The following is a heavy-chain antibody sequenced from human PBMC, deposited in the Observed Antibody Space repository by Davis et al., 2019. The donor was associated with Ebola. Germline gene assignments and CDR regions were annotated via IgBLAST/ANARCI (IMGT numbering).Heavy chain of an antibody. V-gene: IGHV3-48*02. CDR3: AKLTSDILTGRYFDY. CDR1: GFTFRTFG. D-gene: IGHD3-9*01. J-gene: IGHJ4*02. CDR2: ISFSGSTI. Sequence: GESLKISCVASGFTFRTFGMNWVRQAPGKGLEWLSYISFSGSTIYYADSVKGRFTISRDNAKNSLYLQMNSLRDEDTAVYYCAKLTSDILTGRYFDYWGQGTLVTVSS.